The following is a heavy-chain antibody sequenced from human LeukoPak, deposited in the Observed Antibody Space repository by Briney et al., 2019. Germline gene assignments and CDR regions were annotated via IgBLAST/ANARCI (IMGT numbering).Heavy chain of an antibody. CDR3: ARGPPYGSGKFGPFDY. CDR1: GFTFSSYS. CDR2: ISSSSSYI. V-gene: IGHV3-21*04. D-gene: IGHD3-10*01. Sequence: GGSLRLSCAASGFTFSSYSMNWVRQAPGKGLEWVSSISSSSSYIYYADSVKGRFTISRDNAKNSLYLQMNSLRTEDTAVYYCARGPPYGSGKFGPFDYWGQGTLVTVSS. J-gene: IGHJ4*02.